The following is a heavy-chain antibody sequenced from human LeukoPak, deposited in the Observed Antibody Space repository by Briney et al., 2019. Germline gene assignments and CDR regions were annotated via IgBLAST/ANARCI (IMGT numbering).Heavy chain of an antibody. Sequence: GGSLRLSCAASGFTFSTYAMTWVRQAPGKGLEWVSTITYSGGSTYYADSVKGRFTISRDNSKNTLYLQMNSLRAEDTAVYYCAKMGPGFDYWGQGTLVTVSS. V-gene: IGHV3-23*01. CDR3: AKMGPGFDY. CDR2: ITYSGGST. J-gene: IGHJ4*02. CDR1: GFTFSTYA.